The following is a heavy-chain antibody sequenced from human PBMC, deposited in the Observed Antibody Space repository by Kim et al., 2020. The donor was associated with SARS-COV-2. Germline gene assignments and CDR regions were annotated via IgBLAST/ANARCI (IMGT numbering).Heavy chain of an antibody. V-gene: IGHV3-30-3*01. CDR1: GFSFDDYA. CDR3: ARVNYHEAVSLSDYSNGMDG. Sequence: GGSLRLSCAASGFSFDDYAMNWVRQAPGKGLDWVAVISYNGRNKDYADSVKGRFTISRDNSKSTLFLQMNSLRVEDTGVYYCARVNYHEAVSLSDYSNGMDGWGQGTMVTVSS. J-gene: IGHJ6*02. D-gene: IGHD3-22*01. CDR2: ISYNGRNK.